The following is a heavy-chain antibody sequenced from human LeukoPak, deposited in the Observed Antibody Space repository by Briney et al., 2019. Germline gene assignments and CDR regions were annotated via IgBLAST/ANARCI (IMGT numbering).Heavy chain of an antibody. CDR2: IIPIFGTA. V-gene: IGHV1-69*13. CDR1: GGTFSSYA. Sequence: SVKVSCKASGGTFSSYAISWVRQAPGQGLEWMGGIIPIFGTANYAQKFQGRVTITADESTSTAYLELSSLRSEDTAVYFCAVAYVVVTNYYYYGMDVWGQGTTVTVSS. CDR3: AVAYVVVTNYYYYGMDV. D-gene: IGHD2-21*02. J-gene: IGHJ6*02.